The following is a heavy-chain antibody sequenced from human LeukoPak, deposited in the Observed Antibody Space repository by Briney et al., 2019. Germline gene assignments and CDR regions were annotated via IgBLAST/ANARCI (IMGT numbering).Heavy chain of an antibody. J-gene: IGHJ6*02. CDR3: ARDLRIAAAGTAKYYYGMDV. CDR2: IIPILGIA. V-gene: IGHV1-69*04. D-gene: IGHD6-13*01. CDR1: GGTFSSYA. Sequence: PVASVKVSCKASGGTFSSYAISWVRQAPGQGLEWMERIIPILGIANYAQKFQGRVTITADKSTSTAYMELSSLRSEDTAVYYCARDLRIAAAGTAKYYYGMDVWGQGTTVTVSS.